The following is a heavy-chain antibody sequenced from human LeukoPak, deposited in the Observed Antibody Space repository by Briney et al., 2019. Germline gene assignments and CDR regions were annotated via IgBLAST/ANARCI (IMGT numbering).Heavy chain of an antibody. CDR1: GGSIRSYY. Sequence: SETLSLTCTVSGGSIRSYYWSWIRQPPGKGLEWIGYIYYSGSTNYSPSLKSRVTISVDTSKNQFSLKLSSVTAADTAVYYCARDSGYSRGYFDLWGRGTLVTVSS. CDR2: IYYSGST. CDR3: ARDSGYSRGYFDL. J-gene: IGHJ2*01. V-gene: IGHV4-59*01. D-gene: IGHD6-13*01.